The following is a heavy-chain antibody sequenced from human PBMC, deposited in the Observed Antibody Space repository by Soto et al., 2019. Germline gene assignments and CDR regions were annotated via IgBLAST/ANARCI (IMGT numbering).Heavy chain of an antibody. V-gene: IGHV3-30-3*01. CDR2: ISYDGSNK. CDR3: ARDGDCGGDCYFDY. J-gene: IGHJ4*02. CDR1: GFTFSSYA. Sequence: PGGSLRLSCAASGFTFSSYAMHWARQAPGKGLEWVAVISYDGSNKYYADSVKGRFTISRDNSKNTLYLQMNSLRAEDTAVYYCARDGDCGGDCYFDYWGQGTLVTVSS. D-gene: IGHD2-21*02.